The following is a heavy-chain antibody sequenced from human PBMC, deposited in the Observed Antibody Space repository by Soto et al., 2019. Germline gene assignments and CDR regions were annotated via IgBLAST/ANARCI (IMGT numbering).Heavy chain of an antibody. CDR1: VGSINSDEYY. CDR3: ARDRSNSPDLFDS. Sequence: QVQLQESGPGLVKPSQTLSLTCSVSVGSINSDEYYWRWIRQPPGGGLEWIGHLYYTGSTSYSPSLKSRLTISVDTSKSQFSLRLNSVSAADTAVYYCARDRSNSPDLFDSWGQGTLVTVSS. D-gene: IGHD1-1*01. V-gene: IGHV4-30-4*01. CDR2: LYYTGST. J-gene: IGHJ4*02.